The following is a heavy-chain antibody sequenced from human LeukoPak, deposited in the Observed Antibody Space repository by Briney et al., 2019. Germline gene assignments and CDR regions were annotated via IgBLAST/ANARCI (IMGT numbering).Heavy chain of an antibody. CDR2: TYYRSKWYN. CDR1: GDSVSSNSAA. Sequence: SQTLSLTCAISGDSVSSNSAAWNWTRQSPSRGLECLRRTYYRSKWYNDYAVSVKSRITINPDKSKNQFYLQLNSVTPEDTAVYYCARESWDIEGYNWFDPWGQGTLVTVSS. J-gene: IGHJ5*02. D-gene: IGHD2-15*01. CDR3: ARESWDIEGYNWFDP. V-gene: IGHV6-1*01.